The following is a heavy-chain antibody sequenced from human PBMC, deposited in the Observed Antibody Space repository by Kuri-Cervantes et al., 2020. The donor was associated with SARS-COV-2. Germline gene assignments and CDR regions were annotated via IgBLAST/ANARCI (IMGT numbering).Heavy chain of an antibody. Sequence: ASVKVSCKASGGTFSSYAISWVRQAPGQGLEWMGWISAYNGNTNYAQKLQGRVTMTTDTSTSTAYMELRSLRSDATAVYYCARDKGWELEMGFDYWGQGTLVTVSS. CDR1: GGTFSSYA. CDR2: ISAYNGNT. CDR3: ARDKGWELEMGFDY. D-gene: IGHD1-26*01. J-gene: IGHJ4*02. V-gene: IGHV1-18*01.